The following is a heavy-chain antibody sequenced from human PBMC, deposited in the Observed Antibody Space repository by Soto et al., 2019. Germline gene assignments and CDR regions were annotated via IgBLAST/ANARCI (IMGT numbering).Heavy chain of an antibody. V-gene: IGHV4-34*01. Sequence: SETLSLTCAVYGGSFSGFYWSWIRRPPGKGLEWIGEINHSGSANYNPSLKSRVTISVDTSKNQFSLKLSSVTAADTAVYYCARKAGVLESYYYYYMDVWGKGTTVTVSS. CDR3: ARKAGVLESYYYYYMDV. J-gene: IGHJ6*03. CDR2: INHSGSA. CDR1: GGSFSGFY. D-gene: IGHD3-3*01.